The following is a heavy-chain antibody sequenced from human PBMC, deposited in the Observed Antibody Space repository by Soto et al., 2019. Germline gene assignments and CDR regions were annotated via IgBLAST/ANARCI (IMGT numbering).Heavy chain of an antibody. J-gene: IGHJ4*02. V-gene: IGHV1-18*01. CDR3: ATTAAIAVAGTPFDY. D-gene: IGHD6-19*01. CDR1: GYTSTSYG. CDR2: ISAYNGNT. Sequence: ASVKVSCKASGYTSTSYGISWVRQAPGQGLEWMGWISAYNGNTNYAQKLQGRVTMTTDTSTSTAYMELRSLRSDDTAVYYCATTAAIAVAGTPFDYWGQGTLVTVSS.